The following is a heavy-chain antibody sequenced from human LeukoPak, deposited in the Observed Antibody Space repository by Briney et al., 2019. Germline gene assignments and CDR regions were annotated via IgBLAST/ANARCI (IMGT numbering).Heavy chain of an antibody. CDR1: GGTFSSHG. D-gene: IGHD1-26*01. V-gene: IGHV1-69*04. CDR2: IIPILDMA. Sequence: SSVKVSCKASGGTFSSHGITWVRQAPGQVLEWMGRIIPILDMAKYAQKFQGRVTITADNSTTTAYMELSSLRSEDKAVYYCVRQFSESYTRVNYLDYWGQGTLVTVSS. J-gene: IGHJ4*02. CDR3: VRQFSESYTRVNYLDY.